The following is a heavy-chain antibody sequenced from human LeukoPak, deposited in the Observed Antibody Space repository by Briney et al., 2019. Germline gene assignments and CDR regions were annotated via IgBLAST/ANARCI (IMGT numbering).Heavy chain of an antibody. Sequence: VASVKVSCKASGYTFTSYYMHWLRQAPGQGLEWMGIINPSDGSTSYTQRFQGRVTVTRDTSTSTVYMELSSLRSEDTAVYYCARVYSGYDCGYWGQGTLVTVSS. D-gene: IGHD5-12*01. CDR1: GYTFTSYY. V-gene: IGHV1-46*01. CDR3: ARVYSGYDCGY. CDR2: INPSDGST. J-gene: IGHJ4*02.